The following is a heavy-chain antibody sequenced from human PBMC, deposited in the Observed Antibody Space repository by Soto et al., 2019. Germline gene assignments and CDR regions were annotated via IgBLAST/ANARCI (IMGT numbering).Heavy chain of an antibody. CDR2: ISAYNGNT. CDR3: ARGLRFGEFEDAFDI. J-gene: IGHJ3*02. D-gene: IGHD3-10*01. Sequence: ASVKVSCKASGYTFTSYGISWVRQAPGQGLEWMGWISAYNGNTNYAQKLQGRVTMTTDTSTSTAYMELRSLRSDDTAVYYCARGLRFGEFEDAFDIWGQGTMVTVSS. CDR1: GYTFTSYG. V-gene: IGHV1-18*01.